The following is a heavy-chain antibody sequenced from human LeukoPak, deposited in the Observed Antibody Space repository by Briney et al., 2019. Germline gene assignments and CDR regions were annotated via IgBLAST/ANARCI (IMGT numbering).Heavy chain of an antibody. Sequence: GGSLRLSCAASGFTFSNAWMSWVRQAPGKGLEWVGRIKSKTDGGTTDYAAPVKGRFTISRDDSKNTLYLQMNSLKTEDTAVYYCTTDPGSGSYSFDYWGQGTLVTVSS. J-gene: IGHJ4*02. CDR2: IKSKTDGGTT. CDR1: GFTFSNAW. V-gene: IGHV3-15*01. CDR3: TTDPGSGSYSFDY. D-gene: IGHD1-26*01.